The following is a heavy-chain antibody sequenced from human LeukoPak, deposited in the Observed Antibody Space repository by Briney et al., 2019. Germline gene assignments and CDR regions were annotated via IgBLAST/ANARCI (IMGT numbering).Heavy chain of an antibody. Sequence: GGSLRLSCAASGFTFSSYAMSWVRQAPGKGLEWVSAISGSGGSTYYADSVKGRFTISRDNSENTLYLQMNSLRAEDTAVYYCAKVGILSGIFSDYWGQGTLVTVSS. CDR2: ISGSGGST. CDR1: GFTFSSYA. V-gene: IGHV3-23*01. J-gene: IGHJ4*02. CDR3: AKVGILSGIFSDY. D-gene: IGHD3-3*01.